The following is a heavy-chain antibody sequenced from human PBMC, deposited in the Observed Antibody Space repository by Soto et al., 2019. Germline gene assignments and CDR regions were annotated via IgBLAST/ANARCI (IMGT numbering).Heavy chain of an antibody. CDR1: EYPFTGYY. D-gene: IGHD2-15*01. Sequence: QVQLVQSGSEVKKPGASVTVSCKASEYPFTGYYIHWVRQAPGQGPEWMGWVSPKTGETNYVQKFQGRVTMTPETSTSTAYLELTRLRSDDTAVYYCERRPMWRQVAQDYGMDVWGHGTTVTVS. J-gene: IGHJ6*02. V-gene: IGHV1-2*02. CDR3: ERRPMWRQVAQDYGMDV. CDR2: VSPKTGET.